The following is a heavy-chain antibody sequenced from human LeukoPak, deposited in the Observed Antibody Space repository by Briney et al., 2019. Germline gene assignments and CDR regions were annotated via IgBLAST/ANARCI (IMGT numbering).Heavy chain of an antibody. D-gene: IGHD2/OR15-2a*01. CDR3: ARDDVPVI. CDR1: RFTDSSYF. CDR2: TYSGGTT. V-gene: IGHV3-53*01. J-gene: IGHJ4*02. Sequence: GGSLRLSCVASRFTDSSYFVSWVRQAPGKGLEWVSLTYSGGTTDYADSVKGRFTVSRDNSKNTLYLQMNSLRAEDTAMYYCARDDVPVIWGQGTLVTVSS.